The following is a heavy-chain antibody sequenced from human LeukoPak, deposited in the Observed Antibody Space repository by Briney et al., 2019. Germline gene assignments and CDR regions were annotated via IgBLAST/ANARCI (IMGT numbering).Heavy chain of an antibody. CDR1: GGSISSYY. J-gene: IGHJ6*03. CDR3: ARGGSVTPWYYYYMDV. V-gene: IGHV4-59*12. CDR2: IYYSGST. D-gene: IGHD4-17*01. Sequence: NTSETLSLTCTVSGGSISSYYWSWIRQPPGKGLEWIGYIYYSGSTNYNPSLKSRVTISVDTSKNQFSLKLSSVTAADTAVYYCARGGSVTPWYYYYMDVWGKGTTVTVSS.